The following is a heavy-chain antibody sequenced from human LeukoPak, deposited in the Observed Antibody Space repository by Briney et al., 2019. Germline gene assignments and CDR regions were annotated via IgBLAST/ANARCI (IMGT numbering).Heavy chain of an antibody. D-gene: IGHD5-24*01. V-gene: IGHV3-74*01. CDR1: GFTFSTSW. CDR3: ARDPIDEEMATIQDYYYGMDV. CDR2: VSSDGSST. Sequence: GGSLRLSCAASGFTFSTSWMHWVRQTPGKGLVWVSRVSSDGSSTSYADSVKGRFTISRDNAKNTLYLQMNSLRAEDTAVYYCARDPIDEEMATIQDYYYGMDVWGQGTTVTVSS. J-gene: IGHJ6*02.